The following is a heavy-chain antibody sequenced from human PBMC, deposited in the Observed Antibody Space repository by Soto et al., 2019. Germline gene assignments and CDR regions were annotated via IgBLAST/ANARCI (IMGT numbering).Heavy chain of an antibody. D-gene: IGHD3-10*01. V-gene: IGHV1-69*01. CDR2: IIPIFGTT. Sequence: QVQLVQSGTEVKKPGSSVKVSCKASGGTFSSYAISWVRQAPGQGLEWMGGIIPIFGTTNYAQRFQGRVSSTSDESTSTTYMELSSLRSEDTAVYYCAGSYKYGSGTFDAFEIWGQGTLVPVSS. CDR3: AGSYKYGSGTFDAFEI. J-gene: IGHJ3*02. CDR1: GGTFSSYA.